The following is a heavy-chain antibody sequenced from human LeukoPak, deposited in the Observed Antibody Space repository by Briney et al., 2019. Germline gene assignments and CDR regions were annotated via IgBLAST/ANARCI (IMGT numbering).Heavy chain of an antibody. CDR2: INHSGST. V-gene: IGHV4-34*01. CDR3: ARKLQYYYYYGMDV. D-gene: IGHD4-11*01. J-gene: IGHJ6*02. CDR1: GGSFSGYY. Sequence: SGTLSLTCAVYGGSFSGYYWSWIRQPPGKGLEWIGEINHSGSTNYNPSLKSRVTISVDTSKNQFSLKLSSVTAADTAVYYCARKLQYYYYYGMDVWGQGTTVTVSS.